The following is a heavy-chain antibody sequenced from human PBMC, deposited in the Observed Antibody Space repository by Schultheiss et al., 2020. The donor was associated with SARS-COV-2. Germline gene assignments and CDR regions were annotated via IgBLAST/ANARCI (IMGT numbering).Heavy chain of an antibody. CDR1: GFTVSSNY. J-gene: IGHJ4*02. CDR2: IWYDGSNK. V-gene: IGHV3-33*06. CDR3: AKSSVGARPLFDY. D-gene: IGHD1-26*01. Sequence: GSLRLSCAASGFTVSSNYMSWVRQAPGKGLEWVAVIWYDGSNKYYADSVKGRFTISRDNSKNTLYLQMNSLRAEDTAVYYCAKSSVGARPLFDYWGQGTLVTVSS.